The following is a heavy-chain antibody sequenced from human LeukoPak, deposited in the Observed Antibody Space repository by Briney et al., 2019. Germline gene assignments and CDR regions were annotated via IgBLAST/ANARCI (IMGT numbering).Heavy chain of an antibody. V-gene: IGHV3-23*01. CDR3: AKDQIVAKGYYYYYYMDV. CDR1: GFTFSSYA. J-gene: IGHJ6*03. CDR2: ISGRCGST. D-gene: IGHD5-12*01. Sequence: PGGSLRLSCAASGFTFSSYAMSWVRQAPGKGLEWVSAISGRCGSTYYADSVKGRFTISRDNYKNTLYLQMNSLRAEDTAVYYCAKDQIVAKGYYYYYYMDVWGKGTTVTVSS.